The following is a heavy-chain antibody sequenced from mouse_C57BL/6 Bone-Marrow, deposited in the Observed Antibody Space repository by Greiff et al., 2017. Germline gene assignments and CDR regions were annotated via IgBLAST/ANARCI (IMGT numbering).Heavy chain of an antibody. CDR2: IYPGDGDT. D-gene: IGHD2-3*01. Sequence: QVQLKQSGPELVKPGASVKISCKASGYAFSSSWMNWVKQRPGKGLEWIGRIYPGDGDTNYNGKFKGKATLTADKSSSTAYMQLSSLTSEDSAVYFCARFRGYCVRYFDVWGTGTTVTVSS. CDR3: ARFRGYCVRYFDV. J-gene: IGHJ1*03. V-gene: IGHV1-82*01. CDR1: GYAFSSSW.